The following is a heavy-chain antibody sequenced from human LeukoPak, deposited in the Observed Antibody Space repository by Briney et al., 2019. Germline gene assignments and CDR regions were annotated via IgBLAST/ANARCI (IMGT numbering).Heavy chain of an antibody. CDR2: IWDDGSNK. CDR1: GFTFSSYG. V-gene: IGHV3-33*01. CDR3: ARGAAYYDSSGPSNI. D-gene: IGHD3-22*01. J-gene: IGHJ3*02. Sequence: GGSLRLSCAASGFTFSSYGMHWVRQAPGKGLEWVAVIWDDGSNKYYADSVKGRFTISRDNSKNTLYLQMNSLRAEDTAVYYCARGAAYYDSSGPSNIWGQGTVVTVSS.